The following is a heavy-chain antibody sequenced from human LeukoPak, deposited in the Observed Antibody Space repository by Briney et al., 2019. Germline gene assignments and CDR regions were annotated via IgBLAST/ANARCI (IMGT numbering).Heavy chain of an antibody. CDR3: AKSPSYYDSSGYYYPGY. V-gene: IGHV3-30*02. D-gene: IGHD3-22*01. CDR2: IRYDGSNK. Sequence: GGSLRLSCAASGFTFSSYGMHWVRQAPGKGLEWVAFIRYDGSNKYYADSVKGRFTISRDNSKNTLYLQMNSLRAEDTAVYYCAKSPSYYDSSGYYYPGYWGQGTLVTVSP. J-gene: IGHJ4*02. CDR1: GFTFSSYG.